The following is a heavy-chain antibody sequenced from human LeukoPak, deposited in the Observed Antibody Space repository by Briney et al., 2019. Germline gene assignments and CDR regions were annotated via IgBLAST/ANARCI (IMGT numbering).Heavy chain of an antibody. CDR1: GFTFSSYG. Sequence: PGGSLRLSCAASGFTFSSYGMSWVRQAPGKGLKWDSDISASGGSTYYADSVKGRFTISRDNSKKTLHLQMNSLRAEDTAIYYCAKASSAGDSSSWNYWGQGILVTVSS. CDR3: AKASSAGDSSSWNY. CDR2: ISASGGST. D-gene: IGHD6-13*01. J-gene: IGHJ4*02. V-gene: IGHV3-23*01.